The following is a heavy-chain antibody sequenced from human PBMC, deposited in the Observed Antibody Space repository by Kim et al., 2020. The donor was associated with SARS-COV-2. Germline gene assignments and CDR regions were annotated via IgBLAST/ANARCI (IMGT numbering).Heavy chain of an antibody. CDR2: INPSGGST. Sequence: ASVKVSCKASGYTFTSYYMHWVRQAPGQGLEWMGIINPSGGSTSYAQKFQGRVTMTRDTSTSTVYMELSSLRSEDTAVYYCARGGEWLLYHYYYGMDVWGQGTKVTVSS. D-gene: IGHD3-3*01. J-gene: IGHJ6*02. V-gene: IGHV1-46*01. CDR3: ARGGEWLLYHYYYGMDV. CDR1: GYTFTSYY.